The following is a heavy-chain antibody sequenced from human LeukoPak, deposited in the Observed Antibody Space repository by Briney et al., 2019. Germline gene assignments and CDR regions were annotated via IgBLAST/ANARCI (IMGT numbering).Heavy chain of an antibody. J-gene: IGHJ4*02. V-gene: IGHV4-39*07. CDR3: GTIFTSRGIGGPRVF. Sequence: SETLSLTCTVSGVSIINSDYYWGWIRQPPGRGLEWIGSIYHTATTYYNPSLKSRLTISLDTSKSQFSLNVTSVTAADTAVYYCGTIFTSRGIGGPRVFWGQGNLVTVSS. D-gene: IGHD3-9*01. CDR2: IYHTATT. CDR1: GVSIINSDYY.